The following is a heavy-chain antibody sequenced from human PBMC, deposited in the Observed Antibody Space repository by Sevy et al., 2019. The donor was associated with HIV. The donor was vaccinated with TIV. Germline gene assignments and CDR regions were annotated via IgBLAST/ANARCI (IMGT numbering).Heavy chain of an antibody. CDR1: GYTFTGYY. CDR3: ATSEDILTGYPTAPGRNDAFDI. D-gene: IGHD3-9*01. CDR2: INPNSGGT. J-gene: IGHJ3*02. Sequence: ASVKVSCKASGYTFTGYYMHWVRQAPGQGLEWMGWINPNSGGTNYAQKFQGRVTMTRDTSISTAYMELSRLRSDDTAVYYCATSEDILTGYPTAPGRNDAFDIWGQGTMVTVSS. V-gene: IGHV1-2*02.